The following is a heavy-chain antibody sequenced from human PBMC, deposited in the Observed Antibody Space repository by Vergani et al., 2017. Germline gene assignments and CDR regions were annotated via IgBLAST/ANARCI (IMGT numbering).Heavy chain of an antibody. V-gene: IGHV1-46*02. CDR3: ASLGSFDGFDY. Sequence: VKLVQSGAEVKKPGASVKVSCKASGYQLKSYYMHWVRQAPGKGFEWMGIINPSGGRTRYAQKFQGIVTMTRDTSTSTVYMELSSLRSEDTAVYYCASLGSFDGFDYWGQGTLVTVSS. J-gene: IGHJ4*02. CDR2: INPSGGRT. CDR1: GYQLKSYY. D-gene: IGHD2-15*01.